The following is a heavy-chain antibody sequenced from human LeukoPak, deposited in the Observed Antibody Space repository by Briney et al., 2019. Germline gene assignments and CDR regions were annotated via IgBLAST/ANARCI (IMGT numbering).Heavy chain of an antibody. CDR1: GFTFRSHG. Sequence: GGSLRLSCAASGFTFRSHGMHWVRQAPGKGLEWVAFIWYDGSNKYYTDSVKGRFTISRDNSKNTLYLQMNSLRAEDTAVYYCAGDRATSYFDYWGQGALVTVSS. J-gene: IGHJ4*02. D-gene: IGHD1-26*01. CDR3: AGDRATSYFDY. CDR2: IWYDGSNK. V-gene: IGHV3-33*01.